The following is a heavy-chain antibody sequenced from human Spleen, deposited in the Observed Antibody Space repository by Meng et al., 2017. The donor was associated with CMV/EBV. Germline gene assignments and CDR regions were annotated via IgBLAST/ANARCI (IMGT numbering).Heavy chain of an antibody. V-gene: IGHV3-23*03. J-gene: IGHJ6*02. CDR1: GFTFSSYA. CDR2: IYSGGSST. D-gene: IGHD2-2*02. CDR3: AKDEVVPAAIRGFYYYGMDV. Sequence: GESLKISCAASGFTFSSYAMSWVRQAPGKGLEWVSVIYSGGSSTYYADSVKGRFTISRDNSKNTLYLQMNSLRAEDTAVYYCAKDEVVPAAIRGFYYYGMDVWGQGTTVTVS.